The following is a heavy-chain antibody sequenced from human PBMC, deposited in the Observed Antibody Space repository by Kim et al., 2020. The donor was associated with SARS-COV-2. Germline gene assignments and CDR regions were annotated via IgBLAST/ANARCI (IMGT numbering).Heavy chain of an antibody. D-gene: IGHD3-22*01. CDR2: THFTGKT. V-gene: IGHV4-59*01. CDR3: VPKRADRSGFIDY. J-gene: IGHJ4*02. Sequence: SETLSLTCTVSGDSKDDYYWSWVRQPPGKGLEWIGYTHFTGKTNYHPSLMSRVTISTDTSKTQFSLQLTSVTAADTAVYYCVPKRADRSGFIDYWGQGTLVTVSS. CDR1: GDSKDDYY.